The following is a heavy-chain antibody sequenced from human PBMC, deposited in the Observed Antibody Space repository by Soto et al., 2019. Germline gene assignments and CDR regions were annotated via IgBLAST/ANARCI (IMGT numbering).Heavy chain of an antibody. CDR1: GFTFSSYA. CDR2: ISGSGGST. V-gene: IGHV3-23*01. Sequence: GGSLRLSCAASGFTFSSYAMSWVRQAPGKGLEWVSAISGSGGSTYYADSVKGRFTISRDNSKNTLYLQMNSLRAEDTAVYYCAKVHTVVRGVYYFDYWGQGTLVTVSS. J-gene: IGHJ4*02. D-gene: IGHD3-10*01. CDR3: AKVHTVVRGVYYFDY.